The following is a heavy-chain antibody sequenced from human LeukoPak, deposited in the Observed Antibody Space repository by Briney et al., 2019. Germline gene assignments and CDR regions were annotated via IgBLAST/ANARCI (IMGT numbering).Heavy chain of an antibody. D-gene: IGHD5-12*01. CDR2: IYYSGST. CDR3: ARLGGYGYFDY. CDR1: GGSISSYY. Sequence: SETLSLTCTVSGGSISSYYWSWIRQPPGKGLEWIGYIYYSGSTNYNPSLKSRVTISVDTSKSQFSLKLSPVTAADTAVYYCARLGGYGYFDYWGQGTLVTVSS. V-gene: IGHV4-59*01. J-gene: IGHJ4*02.